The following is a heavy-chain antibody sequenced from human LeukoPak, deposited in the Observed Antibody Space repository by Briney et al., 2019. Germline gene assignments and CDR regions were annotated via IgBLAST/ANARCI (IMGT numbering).Heavy chain of an antibody. CDR1: GGSIRSGSYY. CDR2: IKQDGSEK. CDR3: ARGGWDDYYDSSGYYYFDY. J-gene: IGHJ4*02. D-gene: IGHD3-22*01. V-gene: IGHV3-7*01. Sequence: PSETLSLTSTVSGGSIRSGSYYWGWIRQAPGKGLEWVANIKQDGSEKYYVDSVKGRFTISRDNAKNSLYLQMNSLRAEDTAVYYCARGGWDDYYDSSGYYYFDYWGQGTLVTVSS.